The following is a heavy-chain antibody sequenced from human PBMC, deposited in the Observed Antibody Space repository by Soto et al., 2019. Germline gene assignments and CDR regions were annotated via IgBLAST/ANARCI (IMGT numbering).Heavy chain of an antibody. CDR1: GGTFSSYT. CDR3: APNGYYYDSRPFSY. V-gene: IGHV1-69*02. Sequence: SVKVSCKASGGTFSSYTISWVRQAPGQGLEWMGRIIPILGIANYAQKFQGRVTITADKSTSTAYMELSSLRSEDTAVYYCAPNGYYYDSRPFSYWGQGTLVTVS. CDR2: IIPILGIA. J-gene: IGHJ4*02. D-gene: IGHD3-22*01.